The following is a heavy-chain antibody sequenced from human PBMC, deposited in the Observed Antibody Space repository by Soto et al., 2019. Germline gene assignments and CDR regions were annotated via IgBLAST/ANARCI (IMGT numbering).Heavy chain of an antibody. D-gene: IGHD4-17*01. J-gene: IGHJ5*02. CDR1: GYTFSGYG. V-gene: IGHV1-18*04. CDR3: ARCITDYGDYGLPLAS. Sequence: QVQLVQSGAELKRPGASVTVSCEASGYTFSGYGISWVRQAPGQGLEWMGWISAHNGHTIYAQKFQGRVTMTTDTSTSTAYMEMRSLRSDDTAVYYCARCITDYGDYGLPLASWGQGTLVTVSS. CDR2: ISAHNGHT.